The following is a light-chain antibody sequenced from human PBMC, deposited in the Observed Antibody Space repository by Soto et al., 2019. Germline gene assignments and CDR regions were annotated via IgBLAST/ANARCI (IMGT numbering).Light chain of an antibody. CDR3: QQYSSSRI. Sequence: DIVLTKSPGTLSLSPGERATLYCRASQSVSSNHLAWYQQKPGQAPRLLIYGGSSRATGIPVRFSGSGSETDFTLTITRLEPEDFAMYYCQQYSSSRIFGQGTKVDI. V-gene: IGKV3-20*01. CDR1: QSVSSNH. J-gene: IGKJ1*01. CDR2: GGS.